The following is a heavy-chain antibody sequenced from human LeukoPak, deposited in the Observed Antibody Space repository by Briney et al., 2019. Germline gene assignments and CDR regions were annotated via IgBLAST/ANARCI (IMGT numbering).Heavy chain of an antibody. CDR2: IYPGDSDT. J-gene: IGHJ3*02. CDR3: ARQGWAFDI. V-gene: IGHV5-51*01. CDR1: GYTFTSYG. Sequence: ASVKVSCKASGYTFTSYGISWVRQMPGKGLEWMGIIYPGDSDTRYSPSFQGQVTISADKSISTAYLQWSSLKASDTAMYYCARQGWAFDIWGQGTMVTVSS.